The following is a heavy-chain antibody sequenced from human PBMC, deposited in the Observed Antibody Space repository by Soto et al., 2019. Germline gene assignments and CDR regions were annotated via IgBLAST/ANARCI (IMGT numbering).Heavy chain of an antibody. D-gene: IGHD3-10*01. CDR1: GYAFTTYG. Sequence: QVHLVQSGAEVKKPGASVKVSCKGSGYAFTTYGITWVRQAPGQGLEWMGWISAHNGNTNYAQKLQGRVTVTRDTSTSAAYMELRSLRSDDTAVYYCARGRYGEYWGQGAQVTVSS. V-gene: IGHV1-18*01. CDR3: ARGRYGEY. J-gene: IGHJ4*02. CDR2: ISAHNGNT.